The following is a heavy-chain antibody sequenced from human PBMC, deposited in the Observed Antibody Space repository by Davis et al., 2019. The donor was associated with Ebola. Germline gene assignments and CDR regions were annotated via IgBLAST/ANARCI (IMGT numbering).Heavy chain of an antibody. Sequence: PGGSLRLSCAASGFTFSSYSMSWVRQAPGKGLEWVANIKQDGSEKYYVDSVKGRFTISRDNAKNSLYLQMNSLRAEDTAVYYCARGRDYYDSSRYDYWGQGTLVTVSS. D-gene: IGHD3-22*01. CDR2: IKQDGSEK. CDR1: GFTFSSYS. CDR3: ARGRDYYDSSRYDY. V-gene: IGHV3-7*01. J-gene: IGHJ4*02.